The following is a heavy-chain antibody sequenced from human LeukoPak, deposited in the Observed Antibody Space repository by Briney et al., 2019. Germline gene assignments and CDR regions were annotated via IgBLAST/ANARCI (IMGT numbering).Heavy chain of an antibody. CDR1: GFTFSSYA. D-gene: IGHD3-10*01. J-gene: IGHJ6*02. V-gene: IGHV3-23*01. CDR3: ARDRLLWFGDLYGMDV. CDR2: ISGSGGST. Sequence: GGSLRLSCAASGFTFSSYAMSWVRQAPGKGLEWVSAISGSGGSTYYADSVKGRFTISRDNSKNTLYLQMNSLRAEDTAVYYCARDRLLWFGDLYGMDVWGQGTTVTVSS.